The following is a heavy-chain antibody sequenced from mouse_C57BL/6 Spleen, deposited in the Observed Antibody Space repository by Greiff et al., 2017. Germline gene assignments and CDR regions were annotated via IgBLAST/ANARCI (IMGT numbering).Heavy chain of an antibody. J-gene: IGHJ4*01. V-gene: IGHV1-42*01. CDR2: INPSTGGT. CDR1: GYSFTGYY. Sequence: VQLQQSGPELVKPGASVKISCKASGYSFTGYYMNWVKQSPEKSLEWIGEINPSTGGTTYNQKFKAKATLTVDKSSSKANMQLESLTSEDSAVYYCARSDSNYVYAMDDWGQGTSVTVAS. D-gene: IGHD2-5*01. CDR3: ARSDSNYVYAMDD.